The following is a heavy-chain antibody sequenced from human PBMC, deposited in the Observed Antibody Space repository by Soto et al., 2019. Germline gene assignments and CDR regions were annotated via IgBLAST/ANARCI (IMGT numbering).Heavy chain of an antibody. CDR2: IYYGGRT. J-gene: IGHJ6*02. CDR3: ARGLYYYYYGMDV. Sequence: PSETLSLTCTVSGVSVSTNTQYWGWIRQSPGKGLEWIGSIYYGGRTYYNPSLKSRVTISVDTSKNQFSLRLSSVTAADTAVYYCARGLYYYYYGMDVWGQGTTVTVSS. V-gene: IGHV4-39*07. CDR1: GVSVSTNTQY.